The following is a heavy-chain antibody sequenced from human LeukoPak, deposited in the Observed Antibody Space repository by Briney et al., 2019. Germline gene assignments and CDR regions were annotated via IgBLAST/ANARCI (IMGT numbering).Heavy chain of an antibody. D-gene: IGHD2-2*01. CDR2: ISSSSNNI. J-gene: IGHJ4*02. CDR1: GFTFSTYT. Sequence: GGSLRLSCAASGFTFSTYTMNWVRQAPGKGLEWVSSISSSSNNINYADSVKGRFTISRDNAMNSVHLQMNSLRAEDTAVYYCASGPRRSTRREGFDYWGQGTLVTVSS. V-gene: IGHV3-21*01. CDR3: ASGPRRSTRREGFDY.